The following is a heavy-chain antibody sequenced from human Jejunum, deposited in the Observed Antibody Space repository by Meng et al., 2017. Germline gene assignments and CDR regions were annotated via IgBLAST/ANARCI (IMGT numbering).Heavy chain of an antibody. CDR2: IHPRNSDT. V-gene: IGHV5-51*01. D-gene: IGHD3-3*01. CDR3: ARHLNPFSWSPFYGSAGWFDP. CDR1: GYTFSHHW. J-gene: IGHJ5*02. Sequence: GGSLMISCQGSGYTFSHHWIVWVRQMPWKGLQWMEIIHPRNSDTRYKPAFQGLVTISVDKSINTAYLEWISLKASDTAMYYCARHLNPFSWSPFYGSAGWFDPWGQGTLVTVSS.